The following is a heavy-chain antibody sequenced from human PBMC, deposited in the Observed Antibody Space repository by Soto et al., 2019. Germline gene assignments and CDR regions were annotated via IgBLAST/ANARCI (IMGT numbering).Heavy chain of an antibody. Sequence: ASVKVCREAFGDSFSNYAMDWVRQAPGQGLEWVGWINGVNGDTKYSQNFQLRVTITRDTSASTTYMELSSLTPEDTAIYYCVRTIGYENTAPDYWGQGALVTVSS. CDR2: INGVNGDT. V-gene: IGHV1-3*01. CDR1: GDSFSNYA. J-gene: IGHJ4*02. D-gene: IGHD5-12*01. CDR3: VRTIGYENTAPDY.